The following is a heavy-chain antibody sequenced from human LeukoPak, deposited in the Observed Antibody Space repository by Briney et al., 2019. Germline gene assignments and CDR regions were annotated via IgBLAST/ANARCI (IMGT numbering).Heavy chain of an antibody. CDR1: GGSFSGYY. D-gene: IGHD3-10*01. CDR2: INHSGST. J-gene: IGHJ4*02. CDR3: ARARAGGSGIDY. Sequence: SETLSLTCAVYGGSFSGYYWSWIRQPPGKGLEWIGEINHSGSTNYNPSLKSRVTISVDTSKNQFSLKLSSVTAADTAVYYCARARAGGSGIDYWGQGTLVTVSS. V-gene: IGHV4-34*09.